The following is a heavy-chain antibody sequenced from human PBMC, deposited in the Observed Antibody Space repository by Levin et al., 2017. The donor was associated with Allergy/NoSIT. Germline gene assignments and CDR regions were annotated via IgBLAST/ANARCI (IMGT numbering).Heavy chain of an antibody. V-gene: IGHV3-15*01. CDR2: IKSKTDGGTT. J-gene: IGHJ5*02. Sequence: PGGSLRLSCAASGFTFSNAWMSWVRQAPGKGLEWVGRIKSKTDGGTTDYAAPVKGRFTISRDDSKNTLYLQMNSLKTEDTAVYYCTTGYYYGSGSYFLRNWFDPWGQGTLVTVSS. D-gene: IGHD3-10*01. CDR3: TTGYYYGSGSYFLRNWFDP. CDR1: GFTFSNAW.